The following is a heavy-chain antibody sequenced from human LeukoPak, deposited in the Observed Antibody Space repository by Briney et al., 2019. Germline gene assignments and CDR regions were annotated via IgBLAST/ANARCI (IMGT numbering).Heavy chain of an antibody. J-gene: IGHJ4*02. Sequence: PGGSLRLSCGASGFTFSSYWMSWVRKAPGKGREWVANIKQGGSEKYYVDSVKGRFTISRDNAKNSLYLQMNSLRAEDTAVSYCAREGVPAAPNFDYWGQGTLVTVSS. CDR2: IKQGGSEK. CDR3: AREGVPAAPNFDY. V-gene: IGHV3-7*01. CDR1: GFTFSSYW. D-gene: IGHD2-2*01.